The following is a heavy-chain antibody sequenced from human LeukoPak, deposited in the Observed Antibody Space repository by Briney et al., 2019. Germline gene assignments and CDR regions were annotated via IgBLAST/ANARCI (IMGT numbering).Heavy chain of an antibody. D-gene: IGHD3-10*01. Sequence: GESLKTSCKGSGYGFTDYWIAWVRQMPGKGLEWMAIVYPGDSDTRYSPSFQGQVTISADKSISTAYLQWSSLKASDTAIYYCARHRFLGYGSGSYYSGPLDYWGQGTLVTVSS. CDR2: VYPGDSDT. CDR1: GYGFTDYW. CDR3: ARHRFLGYGSGSYYSGPLDY. J-gene: IGHJ4*02. V-gene: IGHV5-51*01.